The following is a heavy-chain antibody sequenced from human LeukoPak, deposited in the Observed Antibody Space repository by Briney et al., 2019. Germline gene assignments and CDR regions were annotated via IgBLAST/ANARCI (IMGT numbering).Heavy chain of an antibody. V-gene: IGHV3-48*03. D-gene: IGHD4-17*01. CDR2: ISSSGSTI. CDR3: ARISMSTGGSSYYYYGMDV. CDR1: GFTFSSHE. Sequence: GGSLRLSCAASGFTFSSHEMNWVRQAPGKGLEWVSYISSSGSTIYYADSVKGRFTISRDNAKNSLYLQMNSLRAEDTAVYYCARISMSTGGSSYYYYGMDVWGKGTTVTVSS. J-gene: IGHJ6*04.